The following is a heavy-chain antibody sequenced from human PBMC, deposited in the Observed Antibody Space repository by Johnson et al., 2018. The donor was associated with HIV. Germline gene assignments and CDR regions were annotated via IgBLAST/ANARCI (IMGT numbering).Heavy chain of an antibody. Sequence: MQLVESGGGVVQPGGSVRLSCAVSGLNFSDYGMHWVRQAPGKGLEWVAVISFDGSEEYYVDSVKGRFTISRDNSKNTLYLQMNSLRAEDTAVYYCASYSSSDAFDIWGQGTMVTVSS. J-gene: IGHJ3*02. CDR2: ISFDGSEE. D-gene: IGHD6-6*01. CDR3: ASYSSSDAFDI. V-gene: IGHV3-30*03. CDR1: GLNFSDYG.